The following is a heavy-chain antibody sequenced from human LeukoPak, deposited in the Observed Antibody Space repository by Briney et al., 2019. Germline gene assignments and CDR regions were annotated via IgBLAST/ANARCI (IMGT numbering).Heavy chain of an antibody. J-gene: IGHJ4*02. V-gene: IGHV1-69*13. Sequence: GASVKVSCKASGGTFSSYAISWVRQAPGQGLEWMGGIIPIFGTANYAQKFQGRVTITADESMSTAYMELSSLRSEDTAVYYCAREARGRDGYNPDYWGQGTLVTVSS. D-gene: IGHD5-24*01. CDR2: IIPIFGTA. CDR3: AREARGRDGYNPDY. CDR1: GGTFSSYA.